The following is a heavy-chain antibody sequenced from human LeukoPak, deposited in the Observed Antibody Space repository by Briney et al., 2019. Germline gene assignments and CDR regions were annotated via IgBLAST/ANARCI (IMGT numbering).Heavy chain of an antibody. D-gene: IGHD1-26*01. CDR3: ARRGATGYFDY. V-gene: IGHV4-4*02. J-gene: IGHJ4*02. CDR2: IYHSGST. CDR1: GGSISSSNW. Sequence: SGTLSLTCAVSGGSISSSNWWSWVRQPPGKGLEWIGEIYHSGSTNYNPSLKSRATISVDKSKNQFSLKLSSVTAADTAVYYCARRGATGYFDYWGQGTLVTVSS.